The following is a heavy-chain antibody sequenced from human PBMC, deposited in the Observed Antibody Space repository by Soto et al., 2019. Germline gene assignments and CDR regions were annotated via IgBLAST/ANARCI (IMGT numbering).Heavy chain of an antibody. V-gene: IGHV1-18*01. D-gene: IGHD3-10*01. Sequence: QVQLVQSGAEVKKPGASVKVSCKASGYTFTSYGISWVRQAPGQGLEWMGWISAYNGNTNYAQKLQGRVTMTTDTSASTAYFVFSSLRSEDTAVYCCAGVYYYGTDTCYWRQGALDTISS. J-gene: IGHJ4*02. CDR3: AGVYYYGTDTCY. CDR2: ISAYNGNT. CDR1: GYTFTSYG.